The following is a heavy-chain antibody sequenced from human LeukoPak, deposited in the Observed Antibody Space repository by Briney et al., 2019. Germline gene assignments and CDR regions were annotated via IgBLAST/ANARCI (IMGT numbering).Heavy chain of an antibody. Sequence: SVKVSCKASRGTFSSYAITWVRQAPGQGLEWLGGIIPKFGTAIYAQKFQGRLTITADGSTSTAYLELSSLSSEDTAIYYCARDRPGRYCTSTSCFIASPFDPWGQGTLVTVSS. V-gene: IGHV1-69*13. J-gene: IGHJ5*02. CDR1: RGTFSSYA. CDR2: IIPKFGTA. CDR3: ARDRPGRYCTSTSCFIASPFDP. D-gene: IGHD2-2*01.